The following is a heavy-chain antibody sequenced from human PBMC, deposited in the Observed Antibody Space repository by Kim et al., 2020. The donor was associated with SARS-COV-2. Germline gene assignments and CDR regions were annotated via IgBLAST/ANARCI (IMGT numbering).Heavy chain of an antibody. V-gene: IGHV4-4*02. CDR1: GGSISSSNW. J-gene: IGHJ2*01. Sequence: SETLSLTCAVSGGSISSSNWWSWVRQPPGKGLEWIGEIYHSGSTNYNPSLKSRVTISVDKSKNQYSLKLSSVTAADTAVYYCVSRGGGIWAYWYFDLWGRGPLVTVSS. D-gene: IGHD6-13*01. CDR2: IYHSGST. CDR3: VSRGGGIWAYWYFDL.